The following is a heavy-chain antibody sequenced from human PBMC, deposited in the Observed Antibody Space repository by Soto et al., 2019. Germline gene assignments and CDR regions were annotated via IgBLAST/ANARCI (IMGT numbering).Heavy chain of an antibody. J-gene: IGHJ4*02. CDR3: AKFGLPQANYYDSSGYGFGY. D-gene: IGHD3-22*01. Sequence: GVSLRLSLSSSGWPFSSYPMSWFRQNTGKGLELVSAISGSGGSTYYADSVKGRFTISRDNSKNTLYLQMNSLRAEDTAVYYCAKFGLPQANYYDSSGYGFGYWGQGTLVTVSS. CDR1: GWPFSSYP. CDR2: ISGSGGST. V-gene: IGHV3-23*01.